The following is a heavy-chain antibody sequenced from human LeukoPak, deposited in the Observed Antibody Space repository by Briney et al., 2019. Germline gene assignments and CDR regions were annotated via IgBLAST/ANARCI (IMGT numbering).Heavy chain of an antibody. J-gene: IGHJ5*02. CDR2: IYHSGTT. CDR3: AKPTARLGWFDP. CDR1: GGSISSYY. D-gene: IGHD6-6*01. V-gene: IGHV4-59*08. Sequence: PSETLSLTCTVSGGSISSYYWSWIRQPPGKGLEWIGSIYHSGTTYHNPSLKSRVTISLDTSKNQFSLNLRSVTAADTAVYYCAKPTARLGWFDPWGQGTLVTVSS.